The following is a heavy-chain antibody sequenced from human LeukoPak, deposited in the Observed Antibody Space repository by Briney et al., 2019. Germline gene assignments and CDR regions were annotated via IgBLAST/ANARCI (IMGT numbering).Heavy chain of an antibody. D-gene: IGHD6-13*01. J-gene: IGHJ4*02. CDR2: ICYSGST. Sequence: PSETLSLTCTVSGGSISSYYWSWIRQPPGKGLEWIGYICYSGSTNYNPSLKSRVTISVDTSKNQFSLKLSSVTAADTAVYYCARAAPRTLYSSSWGIDYWGQGTLVTVSS. V-gene: IGHV4-59*08. CDR1: GGSISSYY. CDR3: ARAAPRTLYSSSWGIDY.